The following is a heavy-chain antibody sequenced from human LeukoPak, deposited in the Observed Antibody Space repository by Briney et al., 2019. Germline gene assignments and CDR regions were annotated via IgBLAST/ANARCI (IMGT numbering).Heavy chain of an antibody. J-gene: IGHJ4*02. CDR2: IYYSGST. V-gene: IGHV4-39*01. Sequence: PSETLSLTCTVSGGSISSSSYCWGWIRQPPGKGLEWIGSIYYSGSTYSNPSLKTRVTISVDTSKIQFSLNLTSVTAADTAVYYCARRREDYSDISGYYRHSYYFDYWGQGTLVTVSS. CDR1: GGSISSSSYC. CDR3: ARRREDYSDISGYYRHSYYFDY. D-gene: IGHD3-22*01.